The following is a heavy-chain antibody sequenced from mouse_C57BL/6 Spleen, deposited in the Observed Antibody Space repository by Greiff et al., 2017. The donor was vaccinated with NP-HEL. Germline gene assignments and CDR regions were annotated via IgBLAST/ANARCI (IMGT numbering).Heavy chain of an antibody. CDR3: ASPYLWYFDV. CDR2: IHPNSGST. CDR1: GYTFTSYR. Sequence: QVQLQQPGAELVKPGASVKLSCKASGYTFTSYRMHWVKQRPGQGLEWIGMIHPNSGSTNYNEKFKSKATLTVDKSSSTAYMQLSSLTSEDSAVYYCASPYLWYFDVWGTGTTVTVSS. J-gene: IGHJ1*03. V-gene: IGHV1-64*01. D-gene: IGHD5-1*01.